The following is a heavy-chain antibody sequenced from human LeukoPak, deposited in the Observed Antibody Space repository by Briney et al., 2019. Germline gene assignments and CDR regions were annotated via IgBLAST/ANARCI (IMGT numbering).Heavy chain of an antibody. CDR3: ARVRSGRYYDY. CDR2: IYNSGIT. J-gene: IGHJ4*02. D-gene: IGHD1-26*01. CDR1: GGSISSYH. Sequence: SETLSLTCTVSGGSISSYHWSWIRQPPGKGLEWIGYIYNSGITNYNPSLKSRVTISVDTSKNQIFLKVSSVTAADTALYFCARVRSGRYYDYCGQRAQVTVSS. V-gene: IGHV4-59*01.